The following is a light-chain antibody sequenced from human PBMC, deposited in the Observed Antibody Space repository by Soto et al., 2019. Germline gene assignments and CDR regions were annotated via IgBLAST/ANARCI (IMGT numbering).Light chain of an antibody. CDR2: WAS. CDR1: QSIFLSSNNKNY. V-gene: IGKV4-1*01. CDR3: QHYYTPPLT. Sequence: DIVMTQSPDSLAVSLGERATINCKSSQSIFLSSNNKNYLAWYQQKPGQPPKLLIYWASIRESGVPDRFSGSGSGTDFTLTISSLQAEDVAVYYCQHYYTPPLTFGGGPKVEIK. J-gene: IGKJ4*01.